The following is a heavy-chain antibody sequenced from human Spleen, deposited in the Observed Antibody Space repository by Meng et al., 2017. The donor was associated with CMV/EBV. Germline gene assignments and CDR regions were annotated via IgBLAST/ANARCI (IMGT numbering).Heavy chain of an antibody. CDR2: INPNSGGT. CDR1: GYTFSGYY. D-gene: IGHD3-3*01. Sequence: ASVKVSCKASGYTFSGYYMHWVRQAPGQGLEWMGRINPNSGGTNYAQKFQGRVTMTGDTSINTAYMELSRLTSDDTAVYYCARFWSGNWFDPWGQGTLVTVSS. J-gene: IGHJ5*02. CDR3: ARFWSGNWFDP. V-gene: IGHV1-2*06.